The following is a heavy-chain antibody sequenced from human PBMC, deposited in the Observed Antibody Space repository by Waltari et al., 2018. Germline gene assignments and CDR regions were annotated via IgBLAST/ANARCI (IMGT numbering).Heavy chain of an antibody. V-gene: IGHV1-2*02. CDR2: ISPNSGGT. CDR1: GYTFTGYY. J-gene: IGHJ4*02. Sequence: QVQLVQSGAEVKRPGASVMVSCKASGYTFTGYYIHWVRQAPGQGLEWMGWISPNSGGTNYAQKFQGRVTMTRDTSISSAYMELSGLRSDDTAMYYCARTKGFDNWGQGTLVTVSS. CDR3: ARTKGFDN.